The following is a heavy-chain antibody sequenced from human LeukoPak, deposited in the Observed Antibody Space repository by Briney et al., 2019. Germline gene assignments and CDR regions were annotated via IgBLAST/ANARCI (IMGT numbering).Heavy chain of an antibody. CDR2: VNPKRGDT. CDR3: ARGGTVGGFWNYVTDY. D-gene: IGHD1-7*01. J-gene: IGHJ4*02. Sequence: GASVKVSCAASGYTLIDYYIHWVRQAPGQGLEWMGWVNPKRGDTETAQKFQGRVTMTRDTSTSTVFMQLTSLISDDAAVYFCARGGTVGGFWNYVTDYWGQGTLVTVSS. V-gene: IGHV1-2*02. CDR1: GYTLIDYY.